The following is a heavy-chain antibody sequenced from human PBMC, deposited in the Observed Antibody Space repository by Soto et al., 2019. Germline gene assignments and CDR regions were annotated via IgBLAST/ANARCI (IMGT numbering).Heavy chain of an antibody. J-gene: IGHJ4*02. CDR2: IYYSGST. D-gene: IGHD6-6*01. Sequence: SDTLSLTWPVSGGSISSGGYYWIWILQHPGKGLEWIGYIYYSGSTYYNPSLKSRVTISVDTSKNQFSLKLSSVTAADTAVYYCASTSIAADLADYWGQGTLVTAPQ. V-gene: IGHV4-31*02. CDR3: ASTSIAADLADY. CDR1: GGSISSGGYY.